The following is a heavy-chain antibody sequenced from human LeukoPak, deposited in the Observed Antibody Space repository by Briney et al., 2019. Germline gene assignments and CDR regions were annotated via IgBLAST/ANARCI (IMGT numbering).Heavy chain of an antibody. Sequence: GGSLRLSCAASGFTFNSYSMNWVRQAPGKGLEWVSSISSISSYIYYADSVKGRFTVSRDNAKNSLYLQMDSLRAEDTAVYYCARVLGSYTYYFDYWGQGTLVTVSS. CDR2: ISSISSYI. CDR1: GFTFNSYS. V-gene: IGHV3-21*01. CDR3: ARVLGSYTYYFDY. J-gene: IGHJ4*02. D-gene: IGHD1-26*01.